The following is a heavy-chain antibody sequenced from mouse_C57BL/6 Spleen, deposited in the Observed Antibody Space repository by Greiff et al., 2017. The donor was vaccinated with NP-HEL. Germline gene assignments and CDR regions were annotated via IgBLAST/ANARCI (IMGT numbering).Heavy chain of an antibody. D-gene: IGHD1-1*01. Sequence: EVQLVESGGGLVKPGGSLKLSCAASGFTFSDYGMHWVRQAPEKGLEWVAYISSGSSTIYYADTVKGRFTLSRDNAKNTMFLQMTSLRSEDTAMYYCARDPYYYGSSYEFAYWGQGTLVTVSA. V-gene: IGHV5-17*01. CDR2: ISSGSSTI. J-gene: IGHJ3*01. CDR1: GFTFSDYG. CDR3: ARDPYYYGSSYEFAY.